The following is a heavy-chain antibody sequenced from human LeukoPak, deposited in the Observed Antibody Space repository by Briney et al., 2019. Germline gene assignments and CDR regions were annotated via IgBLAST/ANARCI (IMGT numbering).Heavy chain of an antibody. D-gene: IGHD3-22*01. CDR1: GYTFTSYG. Sequence: ASVKVSCKASGYTFTSYGISWVRQAPGQGLEWMGWISAYNGNTSYAQKLQGRVTMTTDTSTSTAYMELRSLRPDDTAVYYCARAPYYYDSSGYYLLVWGQGTLVTVSS. J-gene: IGHJ4*02. CDR3: ARAPYYYDSSGYYLLV. V-gene: IGHV1-18*01. CDR2: ISAYNGNT.